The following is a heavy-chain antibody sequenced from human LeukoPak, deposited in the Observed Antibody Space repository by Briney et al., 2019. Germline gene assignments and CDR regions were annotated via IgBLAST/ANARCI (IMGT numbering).Heavy chain of an antibody. J-gene: IGHJ4*02. CDR1: GFPLTYYG. Sequence: GGSLRLSCAASGFPLTYYGMHWVRQAPGKGLAWVALISYDGNKKYYADSVKGRFTISRDNSENTHYLQMNSLRVEVTAIYYCAKDSGEMATNWDFDYWGQGTLVTVSS. CDR3: AKDSGEMATNWDFDY. D-gene: IGHD5-24*01. V-gene: IGHV3-30*18. CDR2: ISYDGNKK.